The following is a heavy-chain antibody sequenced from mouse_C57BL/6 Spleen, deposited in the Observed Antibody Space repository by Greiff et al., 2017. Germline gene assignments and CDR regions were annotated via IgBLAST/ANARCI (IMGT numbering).Heavy chain of an antibody. V-gene: IGHV1-26*01. CDR2: INPNNGGT. CDR1: GYTFTDYY. J-gene: IGHJ3*01. CDR3: ANYYGSSDWFAY. Sequence: VQLQQSGPGLVKPGASVKISCKASGYTFTDYYMNWVKQSPGKSLEWIGDINPNNGGTSYNKKFKGKATLTVDKASSTAYMELRSLTSEDSAVYYCANYYGSSDWFAYWGQGTLVTVSA. D-gene: IGHD1-1*01.